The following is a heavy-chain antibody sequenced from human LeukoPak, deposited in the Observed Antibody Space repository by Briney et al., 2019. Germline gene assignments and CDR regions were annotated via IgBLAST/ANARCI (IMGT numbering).Heavy chain of an antibody. J-gene: IGHJ4*02. Sequence: ASVKVSCKASGYTFTGYYIHWVRQAPGQGLEWMGWINPNSGGTNYAQKFQGRVTMTRDTSISTAYMELNSLRSEDTAVYYCARGEYSGSYYYFAYWGRGTLVTVSS. D-gene: IGHD1-26*01. V-gene: IGHV1-2*02. CDR1: GYTFTGYY. CDR3: ARGEYSGSYYYFAY. CDR2: INPNSGGT.